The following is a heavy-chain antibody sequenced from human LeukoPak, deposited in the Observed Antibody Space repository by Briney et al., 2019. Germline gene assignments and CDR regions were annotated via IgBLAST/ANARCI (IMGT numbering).Heavy chain of an antibody. V-gene: IGHV1-46*01. J-gene: IGHJ6*02. CDR3: ARDPPTCDSSGTYYYGMDV. D-gene: IGHD3-22*01. Sequence: GASVKVSCKASGYTFTSYYMHWVRQAPGQGLEWMGIINPSGGSTSYAQKFQGRVTMTRDTSTSTVYMELSSLRSEDTAVYYCARDPPTCDSSGTYYYGMDVWGQGTTVTVSS. CDR2: INPSGGST. CDR1: GYTFTSYY.